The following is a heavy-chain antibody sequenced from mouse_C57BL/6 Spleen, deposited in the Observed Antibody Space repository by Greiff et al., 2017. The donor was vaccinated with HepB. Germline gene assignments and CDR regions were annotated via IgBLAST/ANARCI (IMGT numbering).Heavy chain of an antibody. J-gene: IGHJ1*03. Sequence: VQLQQSGPELVKPGASVKISCKASGYAFSSSWMNWVKQRPGTGLEWFGRIDPGDGDTNSNGKCKGKATPTADKSFSTAYMHLSSQTSEDSSVYYEARCRYDASSRWYCDGGGTGTTVTVSS. D-gene: IGHD1-1*01. CDR3: ARCRYDASSRWYCDG. CDR1: GYAFSSSW. CDR2: IDPGDGDT. V-gene: IGHV1-82*01.